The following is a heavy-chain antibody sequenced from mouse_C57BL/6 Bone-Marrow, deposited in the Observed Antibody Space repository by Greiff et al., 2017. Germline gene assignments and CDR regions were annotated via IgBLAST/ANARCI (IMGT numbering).Heavy chain of an antibody. J-gene: IGHJ3*01. CDR1: GYTFTSYG. Sequence: VQLQESGAELARPGASVKLSCKASGYTFTSYGISWVKQRTGQGLEWIGEIYPRSGNTYYNEKFKGKATLTADKSSSTAYMELRSLTSEDAAVYCCAIGFYGYDWFAYWGQGTLVTVSA. CDR2: IYPRSGNT. CDR3: AIGFYGYDWFAY. D-gene: IGHD2-2*01. V-gene: IGHV1-81*01.